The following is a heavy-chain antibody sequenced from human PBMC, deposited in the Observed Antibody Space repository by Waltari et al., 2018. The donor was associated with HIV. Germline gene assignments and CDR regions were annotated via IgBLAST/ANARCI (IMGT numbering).Heavy chain of an antibody. Sequence: EVQLVESGGGLVKPGGSLRPSWAASGFPFSSYSTNWVRQAQGKGLEWVSSISSSSSYIYYADSVKGRFTISRDNAKNSLYLQMNSLRAEDTAVYYCARDISYYYGMDVWGQGTTVTVSS. CDR2: ISSSSSYI. D-gene: IGHD3-9*01. V-gene: IGHV3-21*01. CDR3: ARDISYYYGMDV. J-gene: IGHJ6*02. CDR1: GFPFSSYS.